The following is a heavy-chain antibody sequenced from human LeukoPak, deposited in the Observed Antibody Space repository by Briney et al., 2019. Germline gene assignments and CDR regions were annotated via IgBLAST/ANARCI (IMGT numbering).Heavy chain of an antibody. CDR2: FDPEDGET. J-gene: IGHJ6*03. Sequence: ASVKVSCKVSGYTLSELSMHWVRQAPGKGLEWMGGFDPEDGETIYAQKFQGRVTMTEDTSTDTAYMELSSLRSEDTAVYYCARQERLRLGEFSLHYYYYYMDVWGNGTTVSVSS. CDR3: ARQERLRLGEFSLHYYYYYMDV. CDR1: GYTLSELS. V-gene: IGHV1-24*01. D-gene: IGHD3-16*01.